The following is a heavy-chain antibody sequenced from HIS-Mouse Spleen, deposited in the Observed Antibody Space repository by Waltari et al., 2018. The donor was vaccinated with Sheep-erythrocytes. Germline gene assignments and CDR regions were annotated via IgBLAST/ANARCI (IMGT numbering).Heavy chain of an antibody. CDR3: ARVASGATFDY. Sequence: EVQLVESGEGLVKPGGSLRLSCAASGFTFSSYSMNWVRQAPGKGLEWVSSISGSSSYIYDADSVKGRFTISRDNAKNSLYLQMNSLRAEDTAVYYCARVASGATFDYWGQGTLVTVSS. V-gene: IGHV3-21*01. J-gene: IGHJ4*02. CDR1: GFTFSSYS. CDR2: ISGSSSYI. D-gene: IGHD1-26*01.